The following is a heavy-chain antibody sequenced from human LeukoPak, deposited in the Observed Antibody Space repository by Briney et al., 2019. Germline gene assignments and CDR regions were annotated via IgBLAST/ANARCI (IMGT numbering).Heavy chain of an antibody. V-gene: IGHV4-34*01. D-gene: IGHD3-10*01. CDR1: GGSFSGYY. Sequence: KPSETLSLTCAVYGGSFSGYYWSWIRQPPGKGLEWIGEINHSGRTNYNPSLKSRVTVSLDTSKNQFSLKLNSVTAADTAVYYCARGGRSEYYGSGSHDYWGQGTLVTVSS. CDR2: INHSGRT. J-gene: IGHJ4*02. CDR3: ARGGRSEYYGSGSHDY.